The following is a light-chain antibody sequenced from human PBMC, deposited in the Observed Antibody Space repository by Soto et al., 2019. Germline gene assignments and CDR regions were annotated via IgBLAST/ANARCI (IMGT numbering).Light chain of an antibody. CDR1: QSVGNN. J-gene: IGKJ4*01. CDR3: LRYGDWPLA. CDR2: ATS. Sequence: EIVLTQSTATLSVSPGERATLSCRASQSVGNNFAWYQQKPGQAPRLLIFATSTRATCVPARFSGSGSGTEVTLTISSLQSEDVADYYCLRYGDWPLAFGGGAKVEI. V-gene: IGKV3-15*01.